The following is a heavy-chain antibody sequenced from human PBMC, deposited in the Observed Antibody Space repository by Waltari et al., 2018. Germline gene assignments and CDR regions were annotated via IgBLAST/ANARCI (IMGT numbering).Heavy chain of an antibody. Sequence: QVQLHESGPGLVQPSETLSLACSVSGDSAVSNYWSWIRQSAGKGMEWIGHIYVGGTTNYNPALSGRVSMSVDMSKNQIFLKIMSVTAADTGVYYCARETRHGDWFDPWGQGTLVTVSS. D-gene: IGHD3-16*01. CDR2: IYVGGTT. V-gene: IGHV4-4*07. CDR3: ARETRHGDWFDP. J-gene: IGHJ5*02. CDR1: GDSAVSNY.